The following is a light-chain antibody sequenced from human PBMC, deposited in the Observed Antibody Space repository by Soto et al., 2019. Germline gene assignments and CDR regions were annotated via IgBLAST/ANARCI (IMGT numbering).Light chain of an antibody. CDR1: QSVSSN. V-gene: IGKV3-15*01. CDR3: QQFSSYPLT. Sequence: EIVMTQSPATLSVSPGERATLSCRANQSVSSNLAWYQQKPGQAPRLLISGASTRATGIPDRFSGSGSGTEFTLTISSLQSEDFAVYYCQQFSSYPLTFGGGTKVDIK. J-gene: IGKJ4*01. CDR2: GAS.